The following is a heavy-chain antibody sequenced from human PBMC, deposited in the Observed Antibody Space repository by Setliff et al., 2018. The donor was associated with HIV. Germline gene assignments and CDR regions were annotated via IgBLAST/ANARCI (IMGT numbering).Heavy chain of an antibody. D-gene: IGHD1-26*01. Sequence: PSETLSLTCSVSGGSVNSGNYHWAWIRQPAGKGLEWIGHIYTSGSPHYKSSLTSRLTISLDTSRNQFSLKLTSVTAADSATYYCARIVRWELVATSTFFYYYMDVWGKGTTVTVSS. CDR1: GGSVNSGNYH. J-gene: IGHJ6*03. CDR2: IYTSGSP. V-gene: IGHV4-61*09. CDR3: ARIVRWELVATSTFFYYYMDV.